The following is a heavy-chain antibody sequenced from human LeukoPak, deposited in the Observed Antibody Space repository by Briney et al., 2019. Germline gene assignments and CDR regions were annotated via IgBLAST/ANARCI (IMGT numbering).Heavy chain of an antibody. J-gene: IGHJ4*02. CDR2: ISGSGGTT. CDR1: GFTFSSYA. V-gene: IGHV3-23*01. D-gene: IGHD3-10*01. Sequence: GGSLRLSCAASGFTFSSYAMSWVRQAPGKGLEWVSAISGSGGTTYYADSVKGRFTISRDNSKDTLYLQMNSLRAEDTAVYYCAKGPTLYASGTYTYFHYWGQGTLVTVSS. CDR3: AKGPTLYASGTYTYFHY.